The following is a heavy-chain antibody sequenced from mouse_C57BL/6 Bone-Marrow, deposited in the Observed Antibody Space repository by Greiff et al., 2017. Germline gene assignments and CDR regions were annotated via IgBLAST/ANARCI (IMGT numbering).Heavy chain of an antibody. J-gene: IGHJ3*01. CDR2: IWSDGST. CDR1: GFSLTSYG. D-gene: IGHD2-3*01. Sequence: QVQLKESGPGLVAPSQSLSITCTVSGFSLTSYGVHWVRQPTGKGLEWLVVIWSDGSTTYNSALKSRLSISKDNSKSQVFLKMNSLQTDDTAMYYCARQIYDGYSAWFAYWGQGTLVTVSA. V-gene: IGHV2-6-1*01. CDR3: ARQIYDGYSAWFAY.